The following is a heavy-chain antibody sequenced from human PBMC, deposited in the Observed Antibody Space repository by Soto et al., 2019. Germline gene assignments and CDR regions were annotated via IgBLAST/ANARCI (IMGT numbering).Heavy chain of an antibody. CDR3: AKKVNSGPGSQYFDY. CDR2: FRSSGDGGTT. J-gene: IGHJ4*02. V-gene: IGHV3-23*01. CDR1: VFTFSGYS. Sequence: GGSLRLSCAASVFTFSGYSMIWVRQAPGKGLEWVSGFRSSGDGGTTYYADSVKGRFTISRDNSKNTLFLQMNSLRAEDTAIYYCAKKVNSGPGSQYFDYWGQGTLVTVSS. D-gene: IGHD3-10*01.